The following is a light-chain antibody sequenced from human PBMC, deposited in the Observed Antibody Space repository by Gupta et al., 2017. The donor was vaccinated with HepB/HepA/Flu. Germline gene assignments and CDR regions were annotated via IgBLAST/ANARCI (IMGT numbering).Light chain of an antibody. CDR2: GAS. CDR1: QSGSVSY. J-gene: IGKJ4*01. V-gene: IGKV3-20*01. CDR3: QQYCSSPLT. Sequence: EVVSTHSPATRPLSPGERATLSCRASQSGSVSYVAWYQQKPGQAPRLLIYGASSRATGIPDRFSGSGSGTEFTLTISSLEPEDFAVYYCQQYCSSPLTFGGGTKLEIK.